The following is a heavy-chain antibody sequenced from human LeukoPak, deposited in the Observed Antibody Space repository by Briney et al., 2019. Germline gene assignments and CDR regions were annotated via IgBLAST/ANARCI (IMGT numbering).Heavy chain of an antibody. CDR1: GGSFSGYY. Sequence: PSETLSLTCAVYGGSFSGYYWSWIRQPPGKGLEWIGEINHSGSTNYNPSLKSRVTISVDTSKNQFSLKLSSVTAADTAVYYCARLPEHAAAGDYWGQGTLVTVSS. D-gene: IGHD6-13*01. CDR3: ARLPEHAAAGDY. J-gene: IGHJ4*02. CDR2: INHSGST. V-gene: IGHV4-34*01.